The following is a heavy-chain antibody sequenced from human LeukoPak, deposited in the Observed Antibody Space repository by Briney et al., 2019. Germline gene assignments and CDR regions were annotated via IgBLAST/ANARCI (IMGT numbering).Heavy chain of an antibody. J-gene: IGHJ4*02. CDR1: GGSISSGDYY. CDR2: IYYSGST. V-gene: IGHV4-30-4*08. Sequence: SETLSLTCTVSGGSISSGDYYWSWIRQPPGKGLEWIGYIYYSGSTYYNPSLKSRVTISVDTSKNQFSLKLSSVTAADTAVYYCARTVDVVVPAAMVFDYRGQGTLVTVSS. D-gene: IGHD2-2*01. CDR3: ARTVDVVVPAAMVFDY.